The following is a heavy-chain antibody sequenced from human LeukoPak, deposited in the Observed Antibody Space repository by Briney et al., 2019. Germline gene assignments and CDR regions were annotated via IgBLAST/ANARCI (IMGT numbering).Heavy chain of an antibody. V-gene: IGHV3-23*01. CDR1: GFTFSSYA. CDR2: ISGSGGST. J-gene: IGHJ4*02. Sequence: GSLRLSCAASGFTFSSYAMRWVRQAPGKGLEWVSAISGSGGSTYYADSVKGRFTISRDNSKNTLYLQMNSLRAEDTAVYYCAKDQGYCSGGSCYFDYWGQGTLVTVSS. D-gene: IGHD2-15*01. CDR3: AKDQGYCSGGSCYFDY.